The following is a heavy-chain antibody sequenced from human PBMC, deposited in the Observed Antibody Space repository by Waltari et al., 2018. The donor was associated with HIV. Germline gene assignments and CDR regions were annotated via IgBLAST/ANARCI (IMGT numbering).Heavy chain of an antibody. CDR3: ASLHITTSGTEFDF. CDR1: GGSFSGSF. D-gene: IGHD1-1*01. CDR2: MNYSGNT. V-gene: IGHV4-34*02. J-gene: IGHJ4*02. Sequence: VQLKQWGAGLLKPSETLSLTCAVYGGSFSGSFWSWIRQSPGEGLEWIGEMNYSGNTQDNPSLKRRVSMSVDTSLNQVSLKLSSVTAADTAVYYCASLHITTSGTEFDFWGQGTVVTVSS.